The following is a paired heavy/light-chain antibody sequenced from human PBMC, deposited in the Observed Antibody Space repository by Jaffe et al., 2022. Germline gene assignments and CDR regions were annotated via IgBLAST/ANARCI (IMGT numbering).Heavy chain of an antibody. CDR2: ISGSGGST. CDR3: AKDRVTVTTFVSYYFDY. D-gene: IGHD4-17*01. V-gene: IGHV3-23*01. J-gene: IGHJ4*02. CDR1: GFTFSSYA. Sequence: EVQLLESGGGLVQPGGSLRLSCAASGFTFSSYAMSWVRQAPGKGLEWVAAISGSGGSTYYADSVKGRFTISRDNSKNTLYLQMNSLRVEDTAVYYCAKDRVTVTTFVSYYFDYWGQGTLVTVSS.
Light chain of an antibody. Sequence: SYELTQPPSVSVSPGQTASITCSGDKLGDKYACWYQQKPGQSPVLVIYQDTKRPSGIPERFSGSNSGNTATLTISGTQAMDEADYYCQAWDSSSVVFGGGTKLTVL. CDR2: QDT. J-gene: IGLJ2*01. CDR1: KLGDKY. CDR3: QAWDSSSVV. V-gene: IGLV3-1*01.